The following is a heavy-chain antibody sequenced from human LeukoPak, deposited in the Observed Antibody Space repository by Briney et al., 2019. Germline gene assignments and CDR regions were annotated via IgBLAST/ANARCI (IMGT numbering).Heavy chain of an antibody. CDR1: GFTFSSYA. V-gene: IGHV3-23*01. CDR2: ISGSGGSA. J-gene: IGHJ2*01. D-gene: IGHD3-3*01. Sequence: PGGSLRLSCAASGFTFSSYAMSWVRQAPGKGLEWVSAISGSGGSAYYADSVKGRFTISRDNSKNTLYLQMNSLRAEDTAVYYCAKGGSGYYRGTDWYFDLWGRGTLVTVSS. CDR3: AKGGSGYYRGTDWYFDL.